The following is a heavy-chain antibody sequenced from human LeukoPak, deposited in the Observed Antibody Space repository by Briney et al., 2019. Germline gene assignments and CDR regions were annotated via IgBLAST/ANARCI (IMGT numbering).Heavy chain of an antibody. V-gene: IGHV3-21*04. D-gene: IGHD6-13*01. J-gene: IGHJ4*02. Sequence: PGGSLRLSCAASGFTFSSYSMNWVRQAPGKGLEWVSSISSSSSCIYYADSVKGRFTISRDNSKNTLYLQMNSLRAEDTAVYYCVGSSSWYVRWGQGTLVTVSS. CDR3: VGSSSWYVR. CDR2: ISSSSSCI. CDR1: GFTFSSYS.